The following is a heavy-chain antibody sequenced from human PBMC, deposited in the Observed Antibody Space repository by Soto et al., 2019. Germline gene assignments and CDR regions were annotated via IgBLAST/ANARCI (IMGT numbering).Heavy chain of an antibody. D-gene: IGHD5-12*01. V-gene: IGHV4-59*12. Sequence: SETLSLTCTVSGGSISSYYWSWIRQPPGKGLEWIGYIYYSGGTNYNPSLKSRVTISVDRSKNQFSLKLSSVTAADTAVYYCAAGGGLPRYYWGQGTLVTVSS. CDR1: GGSISSYY. CDR3: AAGGGLPRYY. CDR2: IYYSGGT. J-gene: IGHJ4*02.